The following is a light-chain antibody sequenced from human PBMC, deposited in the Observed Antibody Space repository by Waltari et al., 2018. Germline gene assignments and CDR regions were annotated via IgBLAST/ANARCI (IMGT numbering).Light chain of an antibody. CDR3: QQYYSNPAT. CDR1: QGISSY. CDR2: AAS. J-gene: IGKJ1*01. Sequence: AIRITQSPSSLPASTGDSVTITCRASQGISSYLAWYQQKPGKAPTVLIYAASTLQSGVPSRFSGSGSGTDFTLTISCLQSEDFAIYYCQQYYSNPATFGQGTKVEIK. V-gene: IGKV1-8*01.